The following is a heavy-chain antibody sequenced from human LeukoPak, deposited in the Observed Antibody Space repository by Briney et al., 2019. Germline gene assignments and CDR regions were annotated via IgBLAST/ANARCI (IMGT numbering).Heavy chain of an antibody. Sequence: SETLSLTCAVYGGCFSGYYWGWIRQPPGKGLEWIGEINHSGSTNYNPSLKSRVTISVDTSKNQFSLKLSSVTAADTAVYYCAREDRGVVVITTLDAFDIWGQGTMVTVSS. CDR2: INHSGST. CDR1: GGCFSGYY. D-gene: IGHD3-22*01. CDR3: AREDRGVVVITTLDAFDI. J-gene: IGHJ3*02. V-gene: IGHV4-34*01.